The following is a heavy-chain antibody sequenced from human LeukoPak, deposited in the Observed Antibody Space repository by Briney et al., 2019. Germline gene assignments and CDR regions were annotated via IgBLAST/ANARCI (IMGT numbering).Heavy chain of an antibody. CDR2: ISAYNGNT. Sequence: ASVKVSCKASGYTFTSYGISWVRQAPGQGLEWMGWISAYNGNTNYAQKLQGRVTMTTDTSTSTAYMELRSLRSDDTAVYYCARGGAVAGGLYYYYYYMDVWGKGTTVTISS. V-gene: IGHV1-18*01. CDR1: GYTFTSYG. J-gene: IGHJ6*03. D-gene: IGHD6-19*01. CDR3: ARGGAVAGGLYYYYYYMDV.